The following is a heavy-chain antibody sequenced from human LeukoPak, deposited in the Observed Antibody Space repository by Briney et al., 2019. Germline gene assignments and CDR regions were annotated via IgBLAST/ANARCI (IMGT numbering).Heavy chain of an antibody. V-gene: IGHV4-30-4*07. D-gene: IGHD6-13*01. CDR3: ARSVAAAGRWFDP. Sequence: SQTLSLTCAVSGGSISSGGYSWSWIRQPPGKGLEWIGYIYYSGSTNYNPSLKSRVTISVDTSKNQFSLKLSSVTAADTAVYYCARSVAAAGRWFDPWGQGTLVTVSS. J-gene: IGHJ5*02. CDR2: IYYSGST. CDR1: GGSISSGGYS.